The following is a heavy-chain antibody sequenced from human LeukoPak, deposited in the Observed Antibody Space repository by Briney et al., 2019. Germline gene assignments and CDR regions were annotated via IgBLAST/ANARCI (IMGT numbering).Heavy chain of an antibody. CDR3: ARGVDSSGSFDY. D-gene: IGHD3-22*01. J-gene: IGHJ4*02. CDR2: MNPNSGNT. Sequence: ASVKVSCKASGYTFTSYDINWVRQATGQGLEWMGWMNPNSGNTGYAQKFQGRVTMTRNTSISTAYMELSSLRSEDAAVYYCARGVDSSGSFDYWGQGTLVTVSS. CDR1: GYTFTSYD. V-gene: IGHV1-8*01.